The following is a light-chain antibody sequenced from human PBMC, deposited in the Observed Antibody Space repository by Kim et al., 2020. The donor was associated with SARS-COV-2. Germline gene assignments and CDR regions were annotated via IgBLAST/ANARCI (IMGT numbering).Light chain of an antibody. J-gene: IGLJ2*01. CDR1: SGSIDDNY. CDR2: EDD. CDR3: QSYNRDNVL. Sequence: NFMLTQPHSVSESPGKTVTTSCTRSSGSIDDNYVQWYQQRPGGVPTTVIYEDDQRPSGVSDRFSGSIDNSSNSASLPISGLRTEDEADYYCQSYNRDNVLFGGGTQLTVL. V-gene: IGLV6-57*04.